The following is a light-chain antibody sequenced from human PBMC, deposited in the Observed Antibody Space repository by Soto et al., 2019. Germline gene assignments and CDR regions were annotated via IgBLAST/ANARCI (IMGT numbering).Light chain of an antibody. Sequence: DIQMTQSPSSLSASVGDRVTITCRASQNIRVYLNWYQQKPGKAPKPLIYATSTLLSGVPSRFSVIGSWTDFTLTITSLQPDDFATYYCQQIFGTLYSFGQGTKLEIK. CDR2: ATS. CDR1: QNIRVY. V-gene: IGKV1-39*01. J-gene: IGKJ2*03. CDR3: QQIFGTLYS.